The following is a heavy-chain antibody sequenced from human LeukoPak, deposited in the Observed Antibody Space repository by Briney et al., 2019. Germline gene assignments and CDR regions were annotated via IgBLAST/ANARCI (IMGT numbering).Heavy chain of an antibody. Sequence: GGSLRLSCAASGFTFSNYAMSWVRQAPGKGLEWVSAIHGTDGRTWYPDSVKGRCTISRDNFRNTLYLQLNSLRAEDTAVYYCARDRAFPNDVFDIWGQGTMVSVSS. CDR3: ARDRAFPNDVFDI. CDR1: GFTFSNYA. D-gene: IGHD2/OR15-2a*01. CDR2: IHGTDGRT. V-gene: IGHV3-23*01. J-gene: IGHJ3*02.